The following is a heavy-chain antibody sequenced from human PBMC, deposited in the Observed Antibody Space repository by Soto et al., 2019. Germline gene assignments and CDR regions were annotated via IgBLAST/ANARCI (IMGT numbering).Heavy chain of an antibody. V-gene: IGHV1-46*01. J-gene: IGHJ4*02. CDR2: IDPSGGVT. D-gene: IGHD3-16*01. CDR3: ARDVHGHDNYETVGGYFDH. Sequence: QVQLIQFGAEVKKPGASVKVSCRASGYTFTKFHIHWVRQAPGQGLEWMGMIDPSGGVTRDAQRSQSRITTTSDASTSSVDIELRGLTSEDTAVYYCARDVHGHDNYETVGGYFDHWGTGTLNTVSS. CDR1: GYTFTKFH.